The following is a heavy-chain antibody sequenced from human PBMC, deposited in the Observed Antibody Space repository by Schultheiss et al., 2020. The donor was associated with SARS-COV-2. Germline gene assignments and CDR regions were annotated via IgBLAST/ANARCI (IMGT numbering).Heavy chain of an antibody. CDR2: IYPGDSDT. V-gene: IGHV5-51*01. CDR1: GYSFTSYW. D-gene: IGHD2-15*01. J-gene: IGHJ6*03. Sequence: GESLKISCKGSGYSFTSYWIGWVRQMPGKGLEWMGIIYPGDSDTRYSPSFQGQVTISADKSISTAYLQWSSLKASDTAMYYCARHVGNVGYYYYMDVWGKGTTVTVSS. CDR3: ARHVGNVGYYYYMDV.